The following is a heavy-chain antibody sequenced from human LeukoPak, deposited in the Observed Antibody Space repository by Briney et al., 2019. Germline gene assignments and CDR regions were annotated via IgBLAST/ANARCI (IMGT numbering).Heavy chain of an antibody. CDR3: ARSAAHGGYFDY. J-gene: IGHJ4*02. V-gene: IGHV4-34*01. CDR1: GGSFSGYY. D-gene: IGHD2-15*01. CDR2: INHSGST. Sequence: SSETLSLTCAVYGGSFSGYYWSWIRRPPGKGLEWIGEINHSGSTNYNPSLKSRVTISVDTSKNQFSLKLSSVTAADTAVYYCARSAAHGGYFDYWGQGTLVTVSS.